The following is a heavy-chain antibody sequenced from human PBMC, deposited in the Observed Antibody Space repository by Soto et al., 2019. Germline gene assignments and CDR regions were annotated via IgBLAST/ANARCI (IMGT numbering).Heavy chain of an antibody. CDR3: AREKIAAAGTNYYYYGMDV. J-gene: IGHJ6*02. Sequence: ASVKVSCKASGYTFTSYYMHWVRQAPGQGLEWMGIINPSGGSTSYAQKFQGRVTMTRDTSTSTVYMERSSLRSEDTAVYYCAREKIAAAGTNYYYYGMDVWGQGTTVTVSS. CDR2: INPSGGST. D-gene: IGHD6-13*01. CDR1: GYTFTSYY. V-gene: IGHV1-46*01.